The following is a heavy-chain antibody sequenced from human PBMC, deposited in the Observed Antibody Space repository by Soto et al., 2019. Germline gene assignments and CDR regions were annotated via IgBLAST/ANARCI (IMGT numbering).Heavy chain of an antibody. CDR1: GLTFRNYP. Sequence: EVQLLESGGGLEQPGGSLRLSCIASGLTFRNYPMSWVRQVQGKGLGGVAGKSGRGGTPSYADSVKGRFTISRDNSKDTVFLQINSLRVEDTAVYYCVKISPSRPDVVNDVFDIWGQGTMVSVSS. CDR3: VKISPSRPDVVNDVFDI. V-gene: IGHV3-23*01. D-gene: IGHD2-15*01. CDR2: KSGRGGTP. J-gene: IGHJ3*02.